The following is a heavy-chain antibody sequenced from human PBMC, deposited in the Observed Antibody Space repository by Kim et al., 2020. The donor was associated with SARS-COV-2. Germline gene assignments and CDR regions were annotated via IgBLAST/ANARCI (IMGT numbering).Heavy chain of an antibody. CDR3: ARDQNGEVPSFDY. J-gene: IGHJ4*02. D-gene: IGHD3-10*01. CDR1: GYTFTSYA. V-gene: IGHV1-3*01. CDR2: INAGNGNT. Sequence: ASVKVSCKASGYTFTSYAMHWVRQAPGQRLEWMGWINAGNGNTKYSQKFQGRVTITRDTSASTAYMELSSLRSEDTAVYYCARDQNGEVPSFDYWGQGTLVTVSS.